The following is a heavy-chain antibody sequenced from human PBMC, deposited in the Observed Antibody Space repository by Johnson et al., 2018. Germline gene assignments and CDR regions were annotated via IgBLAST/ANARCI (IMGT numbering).Heavy chain of an antibody. J-gene: IGHJ3*02. D-gene: IGHD1-1*01. Sequence: VQLQESGGGLAQPGGSLRLSCAVSGFTLSSYWMHWVRQAPGKGLVWVSRINKDGKTTNYADSVKGRFTISRDNAKNTLYLQMNSLRAEDTAVYYCTNDRGYAFDIWGQGTMVTVSS. CDR2: INKDGKTT. CDR1: GFTLSSYW. CDR3: TNDRGYAFDI. V-gene: IGHV3-74*01.